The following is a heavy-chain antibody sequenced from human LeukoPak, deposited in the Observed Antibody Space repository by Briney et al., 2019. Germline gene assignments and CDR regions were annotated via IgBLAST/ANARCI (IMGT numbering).Heavy chain of an antibody. V-gene: IGHV4-59*01. CDR1: GGSISSYY. CDR3: ARASVILRYFDWSFPGAFDI. Sequence: SETLSLTCTVSGGSISSYYWSWIRQPPGKGLEWIGYIYYSGSTNYNPSLKSRVTISVDTSKNQSSLKLSSVTAADTAVYYCARASVILRYFDWSFPGAFDIWGQGTMVTVSS. J-gene: IGHJ3*02. D-gene: IGHD3-9*01. CDR2: IYYSGST.